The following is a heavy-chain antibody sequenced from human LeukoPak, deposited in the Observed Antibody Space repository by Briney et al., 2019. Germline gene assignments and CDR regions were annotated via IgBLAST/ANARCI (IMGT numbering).Heavy chain of an antibody. CDR3: ARRTHCSSTSCYANYYYYMDV. CDR2: INHSGST. Sequence: SETLSLTCAVYGGSFSGYYWSWIRQPPGKGLEWIGEINHSGSTNYNPSLKSRVTISVDTSKNQFSLKLSPVTAADTAVYYCARRTHCSSTSCYANYYYYMDVWGKGTTVTVSS. V-gene: IGHV4-34*01. D-gene: IGHD2-2*01. J-gene: IGHJ6*03. CDR1: GGSFSGYY.